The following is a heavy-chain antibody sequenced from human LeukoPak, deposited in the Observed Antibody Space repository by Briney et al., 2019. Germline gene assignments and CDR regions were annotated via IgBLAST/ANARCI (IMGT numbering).Heavy chain of an antibody. D-gene: IGHD2-2*01. CDR2: INPNSGGT. CDR1: GYTFTGYY. V-gene: IGHV1-2*02. J-gene: IGHJ5*02. CDR3: AIVPAAILTSGWFDP. Sequence: GASVKVSCKASGYTFTGYYMHWVRQAPGQGLEWMGWINPNSGGTNYAQKFQGRVTMTRDTSISTAYMELSRLRSDDTAVYYCAIVPAAILTSGWFDPWGQGTLVTVSS.